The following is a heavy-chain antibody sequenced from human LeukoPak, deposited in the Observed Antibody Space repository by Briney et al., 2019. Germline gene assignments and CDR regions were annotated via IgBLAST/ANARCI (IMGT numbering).Heavy chain of an antibody. Sequence: GGSLRLSCAASGFTFSSYAMHWVRQAPGKGLEWVAVISYDGSNKYYADSVKGRFTISRDNSKNTLYLQMNSLRAEDTAVYYCARDSAPGYSYGGNWFDPWGQGTLVTVSS. J-gene: IGHJ5*02. CDR3: ARDSAPGYSYGGNWFDP. D-gene: IGHD5-18*01. CDR2: ISYDGSNK. CDR1: GFTFSSYA. V-gene: IGHV3-30-3*01.